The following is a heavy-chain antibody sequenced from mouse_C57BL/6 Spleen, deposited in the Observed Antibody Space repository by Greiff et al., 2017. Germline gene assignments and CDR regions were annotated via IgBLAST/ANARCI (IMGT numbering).Heavy chain of an antibody. D-gene: IGHD1-1*01. V-gene: IGHV1-53*01. CDR2: IKPGNGGT. CDR3: ARGANRTWFAY. CDR1: GYTFTSYW. Sequence: QVQLQQPGTELVKPGASVKLSCKASGYTFTSYWMHWVKQRPGQGLEWIGNIKPGNGGTNYNEKFKSKATLTVDKSSSTAYMQRSSLTSEDSAVYYCARGANRTWFAYWGQGTLVTVSA. J-gene: IGHJ3*01.